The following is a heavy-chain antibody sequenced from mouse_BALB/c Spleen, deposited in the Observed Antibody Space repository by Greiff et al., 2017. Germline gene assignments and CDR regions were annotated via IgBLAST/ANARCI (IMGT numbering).Heavy chain of an antibody. V-gene: IGHV14-1*02. J-gene: IGHJ3*01. Sequence: VQLQQSGAELVRPGALVKLSCKASGFNIKDYYMHWVKQRPEQGLEWIGLIDPENGNTIYDPKFQGKASITADTSSNTAYLQLSSLTSEDTAVYYCARNGNYVAYWGQGTLVTVSA. CDR3: ARNGNYVAY. CDR2: IDPENGNT. CDR1: GFNIKDYY. D-gene: IGHD2-1*01.